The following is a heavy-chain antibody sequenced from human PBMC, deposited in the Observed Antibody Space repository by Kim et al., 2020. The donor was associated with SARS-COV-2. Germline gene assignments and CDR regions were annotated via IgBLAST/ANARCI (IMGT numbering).Heavy chain of an antibody. Sequence: SVKVSCKASGGTFSSYAISWVRQAPGQGLEWMGGIIPIFGTANYAQKFQGRVTITADESTSTAYMELSSLRSEDTAVYYCARAGGEKVVVAAEAWDYYYYGMDVWGQGTTVTVSS. V-gene: IGHV1-69*13. CDR1: GGTFSSYA. CDR2: IIPIFGTA. J-gene: IGHJ6*02. D-gene: IGHD2-15*01. CDR3: ARAGGEKVVVAAEAWDYYYYGMDV.